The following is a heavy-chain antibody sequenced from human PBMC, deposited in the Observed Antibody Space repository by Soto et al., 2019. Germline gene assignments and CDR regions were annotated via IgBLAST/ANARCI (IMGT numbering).Heavy chain of an antibody. CDR3: ASSPGAATPVYTDYYYYGMDV. V-gene: IGHV3-21*01. Sequence: GGSLRLSCAASGFTFSSYSMNWVRQAPGKGLEWVSSISSSSSYIYYADSVKGRFTISRDNAKNSLYLQMNSLRAEDTAVYYCASSPGAATPVYTDYYYYGMDVWGQGTTVTVSS. CDR2: ISSSSSYI. CDR1: GFTFSSYS. J-gene: IGHJ6*02. D-gene: IGHD2-15*01.